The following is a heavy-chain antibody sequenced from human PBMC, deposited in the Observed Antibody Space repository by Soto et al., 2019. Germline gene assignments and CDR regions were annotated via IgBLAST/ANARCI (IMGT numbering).Heavy chain of an antibody. J-gene: IGHJ6*02. CDR3: ARGEMVAIRPAAAGPGDYYYYGMDV. V-gene: IGHV1-69*01. CDR2: IIPIFGTA. Sequence: QVQLVQSGAEVKKPGSSVKVSCKASGGTFSSYAISWVRQAPGQGLEWMGGIIPIFGTANYAQKFQGRVTITADESTSTAYMELSSLRSEDTAVYYCARGEMVAIRPAAAGPGDYYYYGMDVWGQGTTVTVSS. CDR1: GGTFSSYA. D-gene: IGHD6-13*01.